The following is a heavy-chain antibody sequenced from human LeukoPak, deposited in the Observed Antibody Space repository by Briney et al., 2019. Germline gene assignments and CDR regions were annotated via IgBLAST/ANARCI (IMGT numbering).Heavy chain of an antibody. CDR3: ARSMYSSSWYEKGGVDY. CDR2: ISAYNGNT. D-gene: IGHD6-13*01. Sequence: GASVKVSCKASGYTFTSYGISWVRQAPGQGLEWMGWISAYNGNTNYAQKLQGRVTMTTDTSTSTAYMELRSLRSDDTAVYYCARSMYSSSWYEKGGVDYWGQGTLVTVSS. J-gene: IGHJ4*02. CDR1: GYTFTSYG. V-gene: IGHV1-18*01.